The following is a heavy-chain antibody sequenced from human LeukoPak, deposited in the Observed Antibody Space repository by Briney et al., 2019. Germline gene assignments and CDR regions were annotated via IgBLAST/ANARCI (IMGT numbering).Heavy chain of an antibody. CDR3: AREGQHYYDGSGYPDY. CDR2: INTDGSST. CDR1: GFSFSSYW. D-gene: IGHD3-22*01. V-gene: IGHV3-74*01. Sequence: PGGSLRLSCAASGFSFSSYWMHWVRQAPGKGLVWVSRINTDGSSTTYADSVKGRFTISRDNAKNTLYLQMNSLRAEDTAVYYCAREGQHYYDGSGYPDYWGHGALVTVSS. J-gene: IGHJ4*01.